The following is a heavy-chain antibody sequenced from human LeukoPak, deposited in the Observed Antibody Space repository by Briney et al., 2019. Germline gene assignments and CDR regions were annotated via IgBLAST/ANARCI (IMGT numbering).Heavy chain of an antibody. CDR3: AKDLRFVIEYNWFDP. V-gene: IGHV3-30*02. CDR2: IRYDGSNK. Sequence: PGGSLRLSCAASGFTFSSYGMHWVRQAPGKGLEWVAFIRYDGSNKYYADSVKGRFTISRDNSKNTPYLQMNSLRAEDTAVYYCAKDLRFVIEYNWFDPWGQGTLVTVSS. J-gene: IGHJ5*02. CDR1: GFTFSSYG. D-gene: IGHD3-3*01.